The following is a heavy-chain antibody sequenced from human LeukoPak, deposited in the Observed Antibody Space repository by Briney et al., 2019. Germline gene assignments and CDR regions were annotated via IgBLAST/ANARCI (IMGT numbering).Heavy chain of an antibody. D-gene: IGHD3-10*01. V-gene: IGHV4-34*01. CDR1: SGPFSGYY. Sequence: PSETLSLTCTVYSGPFSGYYWSWLRLPPGKGLEWIGEIKDGGITNYNPSLRSRATISKDTSNNQLSLKLHSATAADTAVYYCVRGFSGVVGDHWGQGSLVTVSS. CDR3: VRGFSGVVGDH. CDR2: IKDGGIT. J-gene: IGHJ4*02.